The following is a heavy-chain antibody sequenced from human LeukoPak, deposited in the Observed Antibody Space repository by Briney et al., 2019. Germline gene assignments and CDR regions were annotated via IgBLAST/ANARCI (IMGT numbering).Heavy chain of an antibody. Sequence: SETLSLTCNVSGDSISGYYWNWIRQPAGKGLEWIGRMYTTGSTSYNPSLASRVTMSVDTSKNQFSLNLNSVTAADTAFYYCARGRAYYDSSGFFNYWGQGILVTVPS. J-gene: IGHJ4*02. CDR2: MYTTGST. CDR3: ARGRAYYDSSGFFNY. D-gene: IGHD3-22*01. CDR1: GDSISGYY. V-gene: IGHV4-4*07.